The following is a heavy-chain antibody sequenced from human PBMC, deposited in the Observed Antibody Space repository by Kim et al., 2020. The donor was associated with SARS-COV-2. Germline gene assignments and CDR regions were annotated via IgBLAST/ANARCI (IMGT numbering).Heavy chain of an antibody. Sequence: GGSLRLSCAASAFTFSTYWMSWVRQAPGKGLEWVANIKEDGSERYYVDSVKGRFTISRDIAKNSLYLQMNSLRAEDTAVYYCASQMSDSSGYYPNYFDYWGQGTLVTVSS. CDR1: AFTFSTYW. V-gene: IGHV3-7*01. J-gene: IGHJ4*02. CDR3: ASQMSDSSGYYPNYFDY. D-gene: IGHD3-22*01. CDR2: IKEDGSER.